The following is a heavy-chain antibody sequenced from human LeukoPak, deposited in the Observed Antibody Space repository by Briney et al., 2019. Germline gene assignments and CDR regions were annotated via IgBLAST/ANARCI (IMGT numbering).Heavy chain of an antibody. Sequence: GGSLRLSCAASGFTFSSYAMSWVRQAPGKGLEWVSAISGSGGSTYYADSVKGRFSISRDNSKNTLYLQMNSLRAEDTAVYYRAKYGDYDYYYYGMDVWGQGTTVTVSS. CDR1: GFTFSSYA. CDR2: ISGSGGST. V-gene: IGHV3-23*01. J-gene: IGHJ6*02. D-gene: IGHD4-17*01. CDR3: AKYGDYDYYYYGMDV.